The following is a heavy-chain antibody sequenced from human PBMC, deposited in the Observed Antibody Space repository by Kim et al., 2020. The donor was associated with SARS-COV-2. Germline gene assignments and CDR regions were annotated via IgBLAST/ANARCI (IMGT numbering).Heavy chain of an antibody. CDR1: GGSISSGSYY. Sequence: SETLSLTCTVSGGSISSGSYYWSWIRQPAGKGLEWIGRIYTSGSTNYNPSLKSRVTISVDTSKNQFSLKLSSVTAADTAVYYCARRAYYYDSSGYNGDAFDIWGQGTMVTVSS. CDR2: IYTSGST. CDR3: ARRAYYYDSSGYNGDAFDI. V-gene: IGHV4-61*02. D-gene: IGHD3-22*01. J-gene: IGHJ3*02.